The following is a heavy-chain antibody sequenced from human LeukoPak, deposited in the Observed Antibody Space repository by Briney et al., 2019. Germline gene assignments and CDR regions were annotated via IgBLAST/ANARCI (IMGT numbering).Heavy chain of an antibody. CDR1: GFTFSDDY. CDR3: ARIATIPDVWGYYFGY. CDR2: ISSSSSYT. Sequence: GGSLRLSCAASGFTFSDDYMSWIRQAPGKGLEWVSYISSSSSYTNYADSVKGRFTISRDNAKNSLYLQMNSLRAEDTAVYYCARIATIPDVWGYYFGYWGQGTLVTVSS. V-gene: IGHV3-11*03. D-gene: IGHD3-16*01. J-gene: IGHJ4*02.